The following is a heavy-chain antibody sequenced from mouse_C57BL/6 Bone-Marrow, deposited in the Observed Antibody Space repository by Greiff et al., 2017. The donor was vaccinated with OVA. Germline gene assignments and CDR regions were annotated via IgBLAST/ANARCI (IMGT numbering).Heavy chain of an antibody. V-gene: IGHV1-81*01. CDR2: IYPRSGNT. CDR3: ARLRIGYDYGFDY. CDR1: GYTFTSYG. J-gene: IGHJ2*01. Sequence: VQLQQSGAELARPGASVKLSCKASGYTFTSYGISWVKQRTGQGLEWIGEIYPRSGNTYYNEKFKGKATLTADKSSSTAYMELRSLTSDDSAVYFCARLRIGYDYGFDYWGQGTTLTVSS. D-gene: IGHD2-4*01.